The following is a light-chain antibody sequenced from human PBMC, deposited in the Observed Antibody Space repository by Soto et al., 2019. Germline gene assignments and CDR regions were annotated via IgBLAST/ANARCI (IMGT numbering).Light chain of an antibody. CDR1: HSVSSNY. J-gene: IGKJ2*01. Sequence: EIVLTQSPGTLSLSPGERATLSCRASHSVSSNYLAWYQQQPGQAPRLLIHGASRRATGIPDRFSGSGSGTDFTLPINRLEPDDFAGYYCQQYGTSPHTFGQGPKLEIK. V-gene: IGKV3-20*01. CDR3: QQYGTSPHT. CDR2: GAS.